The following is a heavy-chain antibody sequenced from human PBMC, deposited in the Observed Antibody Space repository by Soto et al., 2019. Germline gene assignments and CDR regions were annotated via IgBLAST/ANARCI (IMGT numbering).Heavy chain of an antibody. CDR1: GYTFTNYC. J-gene: IGHJ6*02. CDR3: AREGYELRFSPSSYYYYGMDV. D-gene: IGHD3-3*01. Sequence: APVKASCKASGYTFTNYCMHWVRQAPGQGVEWIGIINPSGGSTSYAQKFQGRVTMTRDTSTSTVYMELSSLRSEDTAVYYCAREGYELRFSPSSYYYYGMDVWGQGTTVTVSS. V-gene: IGHV1-46*01. CDR2: INPSGGST.